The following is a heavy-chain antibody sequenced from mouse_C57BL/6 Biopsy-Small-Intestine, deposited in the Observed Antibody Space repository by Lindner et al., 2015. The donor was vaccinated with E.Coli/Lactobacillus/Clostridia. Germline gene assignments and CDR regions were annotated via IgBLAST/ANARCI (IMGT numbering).Heavy chain of an antibody. J-gene: IGHJ4*01. CDR3: ARMDTDIPSLTS. Sequence: SVKVSCKSSGGFLNNYAINWVRQAPGQGLEWMGRIIPVLQTANYAHTFQGRVTITADRATKTAYLELHSLSSEDTAVYFCARMDTDIPSLTSWGQGTLVSVSS. CDR1: GGFLNNYA. CDR2: IIPVLQTA. V-gene: IGHV14-2*02. D-gene: IGHD5-1*01.